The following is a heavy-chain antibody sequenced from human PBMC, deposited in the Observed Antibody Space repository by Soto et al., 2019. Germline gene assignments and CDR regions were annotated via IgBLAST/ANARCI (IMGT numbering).Heavy chain of an antibody. Sequence: GGSLRLSCIPSGFIVSHNYMSWVRQAPGTGLEWVSVIYSSGATYYADSVKGRFTISRDDSKNTLYLQMNSLRAEDMAVYYCARGITGTTFDYWGQGTLVTVSS. D-gene: IGHD1-20*01. CDR2: IYSSGAT. CDR1: GFIVSHNY. CDR3: ARGITGTTFDY. V-gene: IGHV3-53*01. J-gene: IGHJ4*02.